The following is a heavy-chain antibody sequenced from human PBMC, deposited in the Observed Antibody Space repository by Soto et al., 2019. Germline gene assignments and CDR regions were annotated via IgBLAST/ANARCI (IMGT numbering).Heavy chain of an antibody. CDR2: INTGNGNT. J-gene: IGHJ5*02. V-gene: IGHV1-3*04. Sequence: QVHLVQSGAEVKKPGASVKVSCKASGITSTTYAIHWVRQVPGQGLEWMGWINTGNGNTRYSQRFLGRVSLTTDTSASTVSMDLSSLTSEDTAVYYCARAISGYVTWGQGTLITASS. D-gene: IGHD5-12*01. CDR3: ARAISGYVT. CDR1: GITSTTYA.